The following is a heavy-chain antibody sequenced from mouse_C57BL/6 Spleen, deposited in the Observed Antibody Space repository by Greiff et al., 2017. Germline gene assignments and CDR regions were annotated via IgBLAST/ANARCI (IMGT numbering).Heavy chain of an antibody. CDR3: ARQGGLPDWYFDV. V-gene: IGHV5-12*01. D-gene: IGHD2-4*01. Sequence: EVKVVESGGGLVQPGGSLKLSCAASGFTFSDYYMYWVRQTPEKRLEWVAYISNGGGSTYYPDTVKGRFTISRDNAKNTLYLQMSRLKSEDTAMYYCARQGGLPDWYFDVWGTGTTVTVSS. J-gene: IGHJ1*03. CDR2: ISNGGGST. CDR1: GFTFSDYY.